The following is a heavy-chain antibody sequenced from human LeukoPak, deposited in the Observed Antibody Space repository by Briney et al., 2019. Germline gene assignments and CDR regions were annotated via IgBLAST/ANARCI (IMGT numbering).Heavy chain of an antibody. CDR2: ISSSGSVI. Sequence: NPGGALRPPRPASGFTFSDYYMRWIRQAPGKGLEWIAHISSSGSVIYYADSVKGRFTISRDNAKNSLYLQMNSLRVEDTAVYYCARNYHCGGDCYSGPLDSWGQGTLVTVSS. CDR3: ARNYHCGGDCYSGPLDS. D-gene: IGHD2-21*02. V-gene: IGHV3-11*01. CDR1: GFTFSDYY. J-gene: IGHJ5*01.